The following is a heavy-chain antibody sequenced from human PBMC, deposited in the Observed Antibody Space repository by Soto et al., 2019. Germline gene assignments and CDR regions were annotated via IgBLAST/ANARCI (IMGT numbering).Heavy chain of an antibody. J-gene: IGHJ5*02. CDR1: GFTVSNTY. D-gene: IGHD2-2*01. V-gene: IGHV3-53*01. CDR2: IYTAGGT. CDR3: ARALPVAKGGFDP. Sequence: GGSLRLSCAASGFTVSNTYMTWVRQPPGKGLECVSVIYTAGGTNYADSVKGRFIISRDNSKNTLYLQMDSLRAEDTAVYYCARALPVAKGGFDPWGQGTLVTVSS.